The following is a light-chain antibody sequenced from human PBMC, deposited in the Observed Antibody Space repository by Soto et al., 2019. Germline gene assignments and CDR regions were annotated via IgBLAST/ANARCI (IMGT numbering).Light chain of an antibody. J-gene: IGLJ2*01. CDR3: CSYRSTSTLV. CDR2: EGS. V-gene: IGLV2-14*02. Sequence: QSALTQPASVSGSPGQSITISCSGTTSDVGTFGLVSWFQQHPGKAPKLMIYEGSKRPAGVSNRFSASKSGNTASLTISGLQAEDEADYYCCSYRSTSTLVFGGGTKVTVL. CDR1: TSDVGTFGL.